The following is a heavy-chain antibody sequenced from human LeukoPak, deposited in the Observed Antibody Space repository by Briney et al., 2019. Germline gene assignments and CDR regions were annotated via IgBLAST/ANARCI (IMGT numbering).Heavy chain of an antibody. V-gene: IGHV3-53*01. CDR1: GFTVSSNY. Sequence: GGSLRLSCAASGFTVSSNYMSWVRQAPGKGLEWVSVIYSGGSTYYADSVKGRFTISRDNSKSTLYLQMNSLRAEDTAVYYCARVAVAGPLRRTFDYWGQGTLVTVSS. CDR3: ARVAVAGPLRRTFDY. D-gene: IGHD6-19*01. CDR2: IYSGGST. J-gene: IGHJ4*02.